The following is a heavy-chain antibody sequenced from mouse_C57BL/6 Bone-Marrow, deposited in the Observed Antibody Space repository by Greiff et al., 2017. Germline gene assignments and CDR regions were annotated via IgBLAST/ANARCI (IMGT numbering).Heavy chain of an antibody. CDR2: INPSSGYT. V-gene: IGHV1-7*01. CDR1: GYTFTSYW. J-gene: IGHJ1*03. Sequence: QVHVKQSGAELAKPGASVKLSCKASGYTFTSYWMHWVKQRPGQGLEWIGYINPSSGYTKYNQKFKDKATLTADKSSSTAYMQLSSLTYEDSAVYYCARGYYGNYAYWYFDVWGKGTTVTVSS. D-gene: IGHD2-1*01. CDR3: ARGYYGNYAYWYFDV.